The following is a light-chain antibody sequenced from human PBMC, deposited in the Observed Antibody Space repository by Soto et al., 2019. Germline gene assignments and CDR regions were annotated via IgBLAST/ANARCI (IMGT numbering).Light chain of an antibody. V-gene: IGKV1-5*01. CDR1: QSISSW. Sequence: DIQMTQSPSTLSASVGDRVTITCRSSQSISSWLAWYQQKPGKSPNLLIYDASSLERGVPSRLSGSGSGKEFTLTRSSLQPDDFATYDCQQYHSYSQCTFGQGPKVEIK. J-gene: IGKJ1*01. CDR2: DAS. CDR3: QQYHSYSQCT.